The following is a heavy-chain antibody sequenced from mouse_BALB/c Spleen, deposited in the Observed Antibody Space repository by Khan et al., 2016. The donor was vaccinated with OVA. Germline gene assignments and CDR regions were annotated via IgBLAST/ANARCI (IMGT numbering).Heavy chain of an antibody. CDR3: ARDGSQYNYAMDY. Sequence: VQLQQSGPGLVKPSQSLSLTCTVTGYSITSDYAWNWIRQFPGNKMEWMGYISYSGSTNYNPALKSRISITRKPSKNQFFLQLNSVTTENPATYYCARDGSQYNYAMDYWGQGTSVTVSS. CDR1: GYSITSDYA. CDR2: ISYSGST. J-gene: IGHJ4*01. D-gene: IGHD2-3*01. V-gene: IGHV3-2*02.